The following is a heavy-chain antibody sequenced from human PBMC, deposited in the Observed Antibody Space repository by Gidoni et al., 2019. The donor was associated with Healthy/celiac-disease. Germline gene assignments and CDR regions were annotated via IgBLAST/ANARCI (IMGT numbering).Heavy chain of an antibody. CDR1: GFTFSSYG. D-gene: IGHD6-19*01. CDR3: ASSSTSEGIAVAEIDY. J-gene: IGHJ4*02. Sequence: QVQLVESGGGVVQPGGSLRRSWAASGFTFSSYGMHWVRQAPGKGLEWVAVIWYDGSNKYYADSVKGRFTISRDNSKNTLYLQMNSLRAEDTAVYYCASSSTSEGIAVAEIDYWGQGTLVTVSS. CDR2: IWYDGSNK. V-gene: IGHV3-33*01.